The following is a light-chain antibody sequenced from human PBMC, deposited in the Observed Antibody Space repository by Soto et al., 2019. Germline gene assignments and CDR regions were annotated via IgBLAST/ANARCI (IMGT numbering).Light chain of an antibody. CDR2: GAS. CDR1: QSVNSN. V-gene: IGKV3-15*01. Sequence: DILITQTPVTPSVYPEERATLSCRASQSVNSNLAWYQQKPGQAPRLLIYGASTRATGIPASFIGNGSGTEFTLTASSLQPEDFAVYYCQQYNNWPFTFGAGTKVDIK. J-gene: IGKJ3*01. CDR3: QQYNNWPFT.